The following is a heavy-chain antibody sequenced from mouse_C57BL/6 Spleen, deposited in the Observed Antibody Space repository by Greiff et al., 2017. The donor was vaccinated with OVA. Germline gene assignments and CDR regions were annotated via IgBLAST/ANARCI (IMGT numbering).Heavy chain of an antibody. Sequence: QVQLQQPGAELVKPGASVKLSCKASGYTFTSYWMQWVKQRPGQGLEWIGEIDPSDSYTNYNQKFKGKATLTVDTSSSTAYMQLSSLTSEDSAVYYCARRVPRGYYAMDYWGQGTSGTVSS. V-gene: IGHV1-50*01. CDR1: GYTFTSYW. J-gene: IGHJ4*01. CDR2: IDPSDSYT. CDR3: ARRVPRGYYAMDY.